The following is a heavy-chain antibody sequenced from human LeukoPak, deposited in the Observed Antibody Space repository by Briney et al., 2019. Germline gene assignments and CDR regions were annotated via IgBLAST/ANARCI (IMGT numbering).Heavy chain of an antibody. V-gene: IGHV4-59*01. CDR3: ARGDAYSPGFDT. CDR1: GASINSYH. CDR2: SSYTGSP. D-gene: IGHD5-24*01. Sequence: SETLSLTCTASGASINSYHWSWIRQPPGKALEWIGYSSYTGSPKYTPSLKSRVIMSKDTSKNQISLKLSAVTAADTAVYYCARGDAYSPGFDTWGQGTLITVSP. J-gene: IGHJ5*02.